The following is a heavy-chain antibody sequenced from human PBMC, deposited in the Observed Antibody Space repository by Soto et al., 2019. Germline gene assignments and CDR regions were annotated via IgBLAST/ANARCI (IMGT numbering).Heavy chain of an antibody. CDR3: SRGMTPPGAPAWYYFDS. CDR2: FSLSGTT. V-gene: IGHV4-4*07. J-gene: IGHJ4*02. Sequence: ASETLSLTCTVSGASITGSSYWSWIRQPAGKGLEWIGRFSLSGTTNYNPSLRSRVTMSADVSKNQFSLRLTSVTAADTALYDCSRGMTPPGAPAWYYFDSWGQGTLVTVSS. D-gene: IGHD2-8*02. CDR1: GASITGSSY.